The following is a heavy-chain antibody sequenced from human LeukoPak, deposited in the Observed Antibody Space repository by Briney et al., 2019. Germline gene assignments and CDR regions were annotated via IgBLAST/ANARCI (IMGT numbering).Heavy chain of an antibody. J-gene: IGHJ6*02. D-gene: IGHD3-10*01. CDR3: ARDYGRSRDYGMDV. Sequence: PGRSLRLSCAASGFTFSSYAMHWVRQAPGKGLEWVAVISYDGSNKYYADSVKGRFTISRDNSKNTLYLQMNSLRAEDTAMYYCARDYGRSRDYGMDVWGQGTTVTVSS. V-gene: IGHV3-30-3*01. CDR2: ISYDGSNK. CDR1: GFTFSSYA.